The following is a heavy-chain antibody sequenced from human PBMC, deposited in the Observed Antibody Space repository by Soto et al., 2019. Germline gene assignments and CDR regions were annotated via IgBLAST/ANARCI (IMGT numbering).Heavy chain of an antibody. Sequence: PGGSLRLSCAASGFTFSSYEMNWVRQAPGKGLEWVSYISSSGSTIYCADSVKGRFTISRDNAKNSLYLQMNSLRAEDTAVYYCARAYGDYGVHSYPGLYYYYGMDVWGQGTTVTVSS. CDR3: ARAYGDYGVHSYPGLYYYYGMDV. D-gene: IGHD4-17*01. CDR1: GFTFSSYE. CDR2: ISSSGSTI. V-gene: IGHV3-48*03. J-gene: IGHJ6*02.